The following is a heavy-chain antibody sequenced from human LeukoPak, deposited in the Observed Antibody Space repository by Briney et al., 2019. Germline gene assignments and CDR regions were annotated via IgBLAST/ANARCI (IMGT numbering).Heavy chain of an antibody. CDR1: GGSFSRYY. Sequence: SETLSLTCAVYGGSFSRYYWSWIRQPPGKGLEWIGEINHSGSTNYNPSLKSRVTISVDMSKNQFSLKLSSVTAADTAVYYCARHRGSGSPYFDYWGQRTPVTVSS. CDR3: ARHRGSGSPYFDY. D-gene: IGHD3-10*01. J-gene: IGHJ4*02. CDR2: INHSGST. V-gene: IGHV4-34*01.